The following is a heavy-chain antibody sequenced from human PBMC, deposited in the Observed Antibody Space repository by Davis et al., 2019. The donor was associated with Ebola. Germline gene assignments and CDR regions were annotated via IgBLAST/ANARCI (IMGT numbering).Heavy chain of an antibody. V-gene: IGHV1-69*13. CDR3: ARGGSGSYLFAFDV. CDR1: GGTFSNYA. Sequence: SVKVSCKASGGTFSNYAITWVRQAPGQGLEWMGGIIPIFGTTNYAQKLQGRVTITADEYTSTVYMELSGLRSDDTAMYYCARGGSGSYLFAFDVWGQGTLVTVSS. D-gene: IGHD1-26*01. J-gene: IGHJ3*01. CDR2: IIPIFGTT.